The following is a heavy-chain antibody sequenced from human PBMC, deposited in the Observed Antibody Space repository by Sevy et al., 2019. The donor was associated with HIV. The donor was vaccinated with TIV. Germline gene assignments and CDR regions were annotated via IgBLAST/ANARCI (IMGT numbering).Heavy chain of an antibody. CDR3: ARERIAVAGMGYYFDF. CDR1: GFSFSGYD. Sequence: GGSLRLSCAASGFSFSGYDMHWVRQAPGKGLEWVAVIWNDGTNKEYKDSVKGRYTISRDNSKNTLYLQMNSLRAEDTAVCYCARERIAVAGMGYYFDFWGQGTLVTVSS. V-gene: IGHV3-33*01. D-gene: IGHD6-19*01. J-gene: IGHJ4*02. CDR2: IWNDGTNK.